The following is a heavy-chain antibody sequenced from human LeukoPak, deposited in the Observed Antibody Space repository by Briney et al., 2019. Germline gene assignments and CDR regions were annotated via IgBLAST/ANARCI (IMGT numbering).Heavy chain of an antibody. D-gene: IGHD3-3*01. CDR1: GYTFTSYG. CDR2: ISAYNGNT. CDR3: ARDRTILGVVIIAGY. V-gene: IGHV1-18*01. J-gene: IGHJ4*02. Sequence: ASVKVSCKASGYTFTSYGISWVRQAPGQGLEWMGWISAYNGNTNYAQKLQGRVTMTTDTSTSTAYMELRSLRSDDTAVYYCARDRTILGVVIIAGYWGQGTLVTVSS.